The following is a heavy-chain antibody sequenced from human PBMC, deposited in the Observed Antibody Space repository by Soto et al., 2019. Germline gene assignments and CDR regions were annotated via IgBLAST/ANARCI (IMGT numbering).Heavy chain of an antibody. CDR3: ARDGNSGYNWDYYYGMDV. CDR1: GGSFSGYY. D-gene: IGHD5-12*01. V-gene: IGHV4-34*01. J-gene: IGHJ6*02. Sequence: SETLSLTCAVYGGSFSGYYWSWIRQPPGKGLEWIGEINHSGNTNYNPSLKSRVTISVDTSKNQFSLRAEDTALYYCARDGNSGYNWDYYYGMDVWGQGTTVTVSS. CDR2: INHSGNT.